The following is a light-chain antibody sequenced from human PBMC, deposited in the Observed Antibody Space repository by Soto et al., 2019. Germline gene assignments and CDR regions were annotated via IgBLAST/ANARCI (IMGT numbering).Light chain of an antibody. J-gene: IGKJ4*01. CDR1: QSVSSSY. CDR2: GAS. Sequence: EIVLTQSPGTLSLSPGERATLSCRASQSVSSSYLAWYQQKPGQAPRILIYGASTRATGIPARFSGSGSGTEFILTISSLQSEDFAVYYCQQHNTWPRTFGGGTKVDI. V-gene: IGKV3-15*01. CDR3: QQHNTWPRT.